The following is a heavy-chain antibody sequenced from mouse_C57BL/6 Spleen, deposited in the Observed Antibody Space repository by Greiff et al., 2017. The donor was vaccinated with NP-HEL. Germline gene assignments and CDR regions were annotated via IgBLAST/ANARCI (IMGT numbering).Heavy chain of an antibody. CDR1: GYTFTSYW. CDR2: IDPSDSYT. V-gene: IGHV1-69*01. CDR3: ARGGNYGYFDV. Sequence: QVQLQQPGAELVMPGASVKLSCKASGYTFTSYWMHWVKQRPGQGLEWIGEIDPSDSYTNYNQKFKGKSTLTVDKSSSTAYMQRSSLTAEDAAVYYCARGGNYGYFDVWGKGTTVTVSS. J-gene: IGHJ1*03. D-gene: IGHD1-1*01.